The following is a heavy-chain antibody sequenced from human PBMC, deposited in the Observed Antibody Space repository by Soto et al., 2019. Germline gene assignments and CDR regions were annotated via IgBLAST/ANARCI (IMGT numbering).Heavy chain of an antibody. Sequence: GGSLRLSCAASGFTFSSYGMHWVRQAPGKGLEWVAVISYDGSNKYYADSVKGRFTISRDNSKNTLYLQMNSLRAEDTAVYYCAKDLVVVVPAANFRYYYYGMDVWGQGTTVTVSS. CDR1: GFTFSSYG. CDR2: ISYDGSNK. J-gene: IGHJ6*02. D-gene: IGHD2-2*01. V-gene: IGHV3-30*18. CDR3: AKDLVVVVPAANFRYYYYGMDV.